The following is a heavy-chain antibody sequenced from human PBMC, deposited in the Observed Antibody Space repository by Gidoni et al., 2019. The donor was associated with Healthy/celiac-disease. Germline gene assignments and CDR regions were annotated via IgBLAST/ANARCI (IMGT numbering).Heavy chain of an antibody. D-gene: IGHD2-21*02. V-gene: IGHV1-69*01. CDR1: GGTFSSYA. CDR3: ASHTTAPRRSETNDY. Sequence: QVQLVQSGAAVKKPGSSVKVSCKASGGTFSSYAISWVRQAPGQGLEWMGGFIPIFGTANYAQKFQGRVTITADESTSTAYMELSGLRSEETAVYYCASHTTAPRRSETNDYWGQGTLVTVSS. J-gene: IGHJ4*02. CDR2: FIPIFGTA.